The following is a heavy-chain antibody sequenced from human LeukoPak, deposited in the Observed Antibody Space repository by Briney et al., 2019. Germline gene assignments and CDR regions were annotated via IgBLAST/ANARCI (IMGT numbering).Heavy chain of an antibody. CDR2: IYYSGST. V-gene: IGHV4-59*01. D-gene: IGHD3-3*01. CDR1: GGSISSYY. J-gene: IGHJ4*02. Sequence: SETLSLTCTVSGGSISSYYWSWIRQPPGKGLEWIGYIYYSGSTNYNPSLKSRVTISVDTSKNQFSLKLSSVTAADTAVYYCARGPVYDFWSGYHDYWGQGTLVTVFS. CDR3: ARGPVYDFWSGYHDY.